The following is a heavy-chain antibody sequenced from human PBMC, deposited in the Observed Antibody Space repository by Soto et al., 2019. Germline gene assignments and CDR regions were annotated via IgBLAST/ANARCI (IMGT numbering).Heavy chain of an antibody. CDR3: AKGGGQLGGI. J-gene: IGHJ3*02. CDR1: GFTFSSYG. D-gene: IGHD6-6*01. V-gene: IGHV3-30*18. CDR2: ISYDGSNK. Sequence: QVQLVESGGGVVQPGRSLRLSCAASGFTFSSYGMHWVRQAPGKGLEWVAVISYDGSNKYYADSVKGRFTISRDNSKNTLYLQRNSLRAEDTAVYYWAKGGGQLGGIWGQGTMVTVSS.